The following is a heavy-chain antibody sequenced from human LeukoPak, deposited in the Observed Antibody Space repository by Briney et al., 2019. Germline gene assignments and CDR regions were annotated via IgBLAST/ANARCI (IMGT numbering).Heavy chain of an antibody. J-gene: IGHJ4*02. CDR2: IYTSGST. D-gene: IGHD3-3*01. CDR1: GGSISSYY. V-gene: IGHV4-4*07. CDR3: ARAIYDFWSGYIDY. Sequence: SETLSLTCTVSGGSISSYYWSWIRQPAGKGLEWIGRIYTSGSTNYNPSLKSRVTMPVDTSKNQFSLKLSSVTAADTAVYYCARAIYDFWSGYIDYWGQGTLVTVSS.